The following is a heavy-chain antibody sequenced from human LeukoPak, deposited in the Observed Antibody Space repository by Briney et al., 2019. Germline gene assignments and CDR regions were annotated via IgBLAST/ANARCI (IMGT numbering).Heavy chain of an antibody. CDR1: GFTFSNYW. D-gene: IGHD3-22*01. CDR3: ARDLDYDSY. Sequence: GGSLRLSCAASGFTFSNYWMHWVCQASGKGLVWVSRIKSDGSSTNYADSVKGRFTISRDNAKNTLYLQMNSLRAEDTAVYYCARDLDYDSYWGQGTLVTVSS. CDR2: IKSDGSST. J-gene: IGHJ4*02. V-gene: IGHV3-74*01.